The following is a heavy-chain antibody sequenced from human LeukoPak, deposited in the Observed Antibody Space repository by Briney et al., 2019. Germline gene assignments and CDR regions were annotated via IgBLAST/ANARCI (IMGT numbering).Heavy chain of an antibody. CDR3: ARPGASGYFDY. CDR1: GGSISSYY. D-gene: IGHD1-26*01. CDR2: IYYSGST. V-gene: IGHV4-59*08. Sequence: SETLSLTCTVSGGSISSYYWSWIRQPPGKGLEWIGYIYYSGSTNYNPSLKSRVTISVDTSKNQFSLKLSSVTAADTAVYYCARPGASGYFDYWGQGTLVTVSS. J-gene: IGHJ4*02.